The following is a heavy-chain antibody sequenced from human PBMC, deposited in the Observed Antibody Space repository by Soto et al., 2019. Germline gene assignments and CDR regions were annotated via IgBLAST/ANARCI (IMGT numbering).Heavy chain of an antibody. CDR2: ISGYNGNT. D-gene: IGHD5-18*01. CDR1: GYTFSNYG. CDR3: ARDPGFGFGYSYAFAMDV. V-gene: IGHV1-18*01. Sequence: QVQLVQSGAEVKKPGASVKVSCKASGYTFSNYGISWVRQGPGQGLEWMGWISGYNGNTHYEEKVQDRIKMNTDTSTITTYLELRSLRSDYTAVYFCARDPGFGFGYSYAFAMDVWGQGTTVTVSS. J-gene: IGHJ6*02.